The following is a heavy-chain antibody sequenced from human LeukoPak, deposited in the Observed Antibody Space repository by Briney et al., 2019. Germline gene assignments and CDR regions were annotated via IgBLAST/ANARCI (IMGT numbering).Heavy chain of an antibody. J-gene: IGHJ5*02. V-gene: IGHV1-8*01. D-gene: IGHD2-15*01. CDR2: MNPNSGNT. CDR1: GYTFTSYD. Sequence: ASVKVSCKASGYTFTSYDINWVRQATGQGLEWMGWMNPNSGNTGYAQKFQGRVTMTRNTSISTAYMELSSLRSEDTAVYYCARGGGGYCSGGSCENWFDPWGQGTLVTVSS. CDR3: ARGGGGYCSGGSCENWFDP.